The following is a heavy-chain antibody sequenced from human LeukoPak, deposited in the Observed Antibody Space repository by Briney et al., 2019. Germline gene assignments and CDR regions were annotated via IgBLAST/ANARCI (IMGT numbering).Heavy chain of an antibody. V-gene: IGHV4-4*09. CDR1: GVSIIDHD. D-gene: IGHD7-27*01. Sequence: SETLSLTCTVSGVSIIDHDWGWIRQPPGKGLEWIGNIYSSGNTYFNPSLRSRVATSVDTSKNQFSLSLTSVTAADTAMFYCARLKPNYLGTFDSWGQGALVTVSS. CDR2: IYSSGNT. J-gene: IGHJ4*02. CDR3: ARLKPNYLGTFDS.